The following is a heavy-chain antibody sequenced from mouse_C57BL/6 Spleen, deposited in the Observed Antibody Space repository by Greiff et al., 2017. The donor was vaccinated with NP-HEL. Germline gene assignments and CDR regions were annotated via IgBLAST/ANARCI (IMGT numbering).Heavy chain of an antibody. CDR3: VPSTVVADYYAMDY. J-gene: IGHJ4*01. CDR2: IRSKSSNYAT. V-gene: IGHV10-3*01. CDR1: GFTFNTYA. D-gene: IGHD1-1*01. Sequence: EVNVVESGGGLVQPKGSLKLSCAASGFTFNTYAMHWVRQAPGQGLEWVARIRSKSSNYATYYADSVKDRFTISRDDSQSMLYLQMNNLKTEDTAMYYCVPSTVVADYYAMDYWGQGTSVTVSS.